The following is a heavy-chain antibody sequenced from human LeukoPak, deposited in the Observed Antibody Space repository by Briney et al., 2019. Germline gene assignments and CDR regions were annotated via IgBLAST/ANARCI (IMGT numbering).Heavy chain of an antibody. CDR3: AREPRNYYDSSGYYEDAFDI. CDR1: GFTVSSNY. D-gene: IGHD3-22*01. J-gene: IGHJ3*02. V-gene: IGHV3-66*02. CDR2: IYSGGST. Sequence: GGSLRLSCAASGFTVSSNYMSWVRQAPGKGLEWVSVIYSGGSTYYADSAKGRFTISRDNSKNTLYLQMSSLRAEDTAVYYCAREPRNYYDSSGYYEDAFDIWGQGTMVTVSS.